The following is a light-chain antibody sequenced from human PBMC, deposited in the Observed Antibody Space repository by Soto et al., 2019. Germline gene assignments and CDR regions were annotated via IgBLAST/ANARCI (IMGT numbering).Light chain of an antibody. Sequence: LTQPPSASGSPGQSVTISCTGTSSDVGGYNYVSGYQQHPGKAPKLMIYEVSKRPSGVPDRFSGSKSGNTASLTVSGLQPEDEADYYCSSYAGSNKSVFGTGTKVTVL. V-gene: IGLV2-8*01. CDR2: EVS. J-gene: IGLJ1*01. CDR3: SSYAGSNKSV. CDR1: SSDVGGYNY.